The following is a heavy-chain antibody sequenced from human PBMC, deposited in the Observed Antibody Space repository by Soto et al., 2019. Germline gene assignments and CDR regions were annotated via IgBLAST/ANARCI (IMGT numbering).Heavy chain of an antibody. CDR1: GFTFSDYA. CDR3: ARIYSSTWAYDY. CDR2: ISHDGNNK. J-gene: IGHJ4*02. Sequence: QVPLVESGGGVVQPGRSLRLSCVASGFTFSDYAMHWVRQAPGKGLEWVAVISHDGNNKYYADSVKGRFTISRDNSNNTHYLQMNSLRAEDTAVYYCARIYSSTWAYDYWGQGTLVTVSS. D-gene: IGHD6-6*01. V-gene: IGHV3-30*04.